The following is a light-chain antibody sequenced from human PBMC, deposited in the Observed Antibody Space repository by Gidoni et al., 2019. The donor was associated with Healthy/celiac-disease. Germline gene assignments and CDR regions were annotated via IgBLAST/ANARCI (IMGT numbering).Light chain of an antibody. CDR1: QSVSSSY. CDR2: GAS. V-gene: IGKV3-20*01. CDR3: QHLGT. J-gene: IGKJ3*01. Sequence: EIVLTQSPGTLSLSPGERATLSCRASQSVSSSYLAWYQQKPGQAPRLLIYGASSRATGIPDRFSGSGSGTDFNLTICRLEPEDFAVYYCQHLGTFGPGTKVDIK.